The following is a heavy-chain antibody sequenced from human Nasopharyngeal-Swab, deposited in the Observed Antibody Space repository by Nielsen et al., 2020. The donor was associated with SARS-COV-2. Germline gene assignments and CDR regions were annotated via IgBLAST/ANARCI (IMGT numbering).Heavy chain of an antibody. CDR2: IYPGDSDT. CDR3: ARQGAVAGYYYYYMDV. J-gene: IGHJ6*03. CDR1: GYSFTSYW. Sequence: KVSCKGSGYSFTSYWIGWVRQMPGKGLEWMGIIYPGDSDTRYSPSFQGQVTISADKSISTAYLQWSSLKASDTAMYYCARQGAVAGYYYYYMDVWGKGTTVTV. D-gene: IGHD6-19*01. V-gene: IGHV5-51*01.